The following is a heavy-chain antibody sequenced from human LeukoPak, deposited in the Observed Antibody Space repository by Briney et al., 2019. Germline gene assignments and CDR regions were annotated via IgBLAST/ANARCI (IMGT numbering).Heavy chain of an antibody. CDR3: ARGIPGRLIDY. J-gene: IGHJ4*02. CDR1: GGSFSGYY. Sequence: SETLPLTCAVYGGSFSGYYWSWIRQPLGKGLEWIGEINHSGSTNYNPSLKSRVTISVDTSKNQFSLKLTSVTAADTAVYHCARGIPGRLIDYWGQGTLVTVSS. CDR2: INHSGST. D-gene: IGHD3-16*01. V-gene: IGHV4-34*01.